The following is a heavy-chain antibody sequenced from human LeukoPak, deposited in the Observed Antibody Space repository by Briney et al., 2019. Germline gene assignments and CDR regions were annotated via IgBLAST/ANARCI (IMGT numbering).Heavy chain of an antibody. CDR1: GASFNYYY. D-gene: IGHD2-21*01. J-gene: IGHJ4*02. CDR3: ARDHCDDAACYPFDR. Sequence: SETLSLTCNVSGASFNYYYWSWIRQPAGKGLEWIGRVYLGGSINYNPSLKSRVMMSLDKANNQFSLRLSSVTAADTATYYCARDHCDDAACYPFDRWGQGTLVTVSS. CDR2: VYLGGSI. V-gene: IGHV4-4*07.